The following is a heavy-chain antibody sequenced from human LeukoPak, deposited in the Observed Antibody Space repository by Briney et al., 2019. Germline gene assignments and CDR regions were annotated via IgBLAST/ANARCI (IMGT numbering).Heavy chain of an antibody. V-gene: IGHV1-69*06. J-gene: IGHJ4*02. D-gene: IGHD3-10*01. Sequence: GASVKVSCKASGGTFSSYAISWVRQAPGQGLEWMGGIIPIFGTANYAQKFQGRVTITADKSTSTAYMELSSLRSEDTAVYYCARADLSGSNPHFDYWGQGTLVTVSS. CDR3: ARADLSGSNPHFDY. CDR2: IIPIFGTA. CDR1: GGTFSSYA.